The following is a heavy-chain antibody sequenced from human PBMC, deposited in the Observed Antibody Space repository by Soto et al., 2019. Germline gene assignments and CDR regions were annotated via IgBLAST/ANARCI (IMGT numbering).Heavy chain of an antibody. V-gene: IGHV3-11*06. D-gene: IGHD4-17*01. CDR2: ISTSGHYT. J-gene: IGHJ3*02. CDR3: ARDGNYGDNHFDI. Sequence: QVLLVESGGGLVKPGGSLRLSCAASGFIFSDNYMSWIRQAPGKGLEWVSYISTSGHYTNYADSVKGRFTISRDNAKNSLYLQMNSLRAEDTAVYYCARDGNYGDNHFDIWGQGTMVTVSS. CDR1: GFIFSDNY.